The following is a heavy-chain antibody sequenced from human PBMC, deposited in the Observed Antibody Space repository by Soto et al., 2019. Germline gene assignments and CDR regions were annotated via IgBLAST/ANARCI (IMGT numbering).Heavy chain of an antibody. Sequence: QVQLMQSGDEVIRPGTSMRISCTTSGYKFNTYGIIWVRQAPGQGLEWMGWISGYNGYTKYPQNFQDRVILSTDPSTSAAFLELRNLRSGNTALFFCARDRDYSDTDADIDYWGQGTLVTVSS. CDR2: ISGYNGYT. CDR1: GYKFNTYG. CDR3: ARDRDYSDTDADIDY. J-gene: IGHJ4*02. D-gene: IGHD3-22*01. V-gene: IGHV1-18*01.